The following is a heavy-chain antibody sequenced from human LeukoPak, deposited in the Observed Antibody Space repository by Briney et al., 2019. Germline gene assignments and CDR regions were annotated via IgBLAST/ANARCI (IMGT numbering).Heavy chain of an antibody. Sequence: GASVKVSCKASGGTFSSYAISWVRQAPGQGLEWMGRIIPIFGTANYAQKLQGRVTITTDESTSTAYMKLRSLRSEDTAVYYCASSGYSYGDLSQHYYFDYWGQGTLVTVSS. CDR3: ASSGYSYGDLSQHYYFDY. J-gene: IGHJ4*02. V-gene: IGHV1-69*05. CDR1: GGTFSSYA. D-gene: IGHD5-18*01. CDR2: IIPIFGTA.